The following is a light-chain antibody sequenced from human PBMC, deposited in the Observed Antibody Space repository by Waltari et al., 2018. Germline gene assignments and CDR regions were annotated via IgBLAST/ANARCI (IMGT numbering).Light chain of an antibody. CDR1: QTISSY. CDR3: QQSYNTPRT. J-gene: IGKJ1*01. CDR2: AAS. V-gene: IGKV1-39*01. Sequence: DIQMTQSPSSLSASVGDIVTITCRASQTISSYLSWYQQKPGKAPNLLIYAASSLQSGVPSRFSGSGSGTDFTLTISSLQPEDFATYYCQQSYNTPRTFGQGTKVEVK.